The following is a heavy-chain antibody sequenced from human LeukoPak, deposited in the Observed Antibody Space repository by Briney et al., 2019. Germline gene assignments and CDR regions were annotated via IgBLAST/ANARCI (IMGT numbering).Heavy chain of an antibody. D-gene: IGHD1-26*01. J-gene: IGHJ3*02. V-gene: IGHV4-59*08. CDR1: GGPISNYY. CDR2: IYYSGST. CDR3: ARPSGRYCGFGVFDI. Sequence: SETLSLICTVSGGPISNYYWSWIRQPPGKGLEWIGYIYYSGSTNHNPSLQSRLTISVVTCKNQISLKLTSVTAAGTAVDYCARPSGRYCGFGVFDIWGQGTMVTVSS.